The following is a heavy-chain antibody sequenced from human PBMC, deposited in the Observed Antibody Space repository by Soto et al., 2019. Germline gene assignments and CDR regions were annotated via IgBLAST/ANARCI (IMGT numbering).Heavy chain of an antibody. CDR2: ISSSGSTI. D-gene: IGHD1-7*01. Sequence: PGGSLRLCCAASGFTFSDYYMSWIRQAPGKGLEWVSYISSSGSTIYYADSVKGRFTISRDNAKNSLYLQMNSLRAEDTAVYYCARDILLSGTTKYYFDYWGQGTLVTVSS. J-gene: IGHJ4*02. CDR3: ARDILLSGTTKYYFDY. V-gene: IGHV3-11*01. CDR1: GFTFSDYY.